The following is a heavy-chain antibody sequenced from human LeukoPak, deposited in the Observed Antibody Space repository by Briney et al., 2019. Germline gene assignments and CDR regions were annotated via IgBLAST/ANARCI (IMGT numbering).Heavy chain of an antibody. Sequence: AGGSLRLSCAASGFTFSTYAMTWVRQAPGKGLEWVSAISGVGDGYYAESVKGRFTIFRDNSRNTVFLQLNRLRAEDTAVYYCANLYGDKDEKWGQGTLVTVSS. CDR2: ISGVGDG. J-gene: IGHJ4*02. D-gene: IGHD4-17*01. CDR3: ANLYGDKDEK. V-gene: IGHV3-23*01. CDR1: GFTFSTYA.